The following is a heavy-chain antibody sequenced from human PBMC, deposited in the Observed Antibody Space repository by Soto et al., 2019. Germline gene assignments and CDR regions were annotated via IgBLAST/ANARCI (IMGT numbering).Heavy chain of an antibody. CDR1: GFNFNNAW. CDR3: TTEWNREPDY. Sequence: EAQLVEFGGGTVKPGGSLRLSCVASGFNFNNAWMSWVRQTPGKGLEWVGRIKSKLSGGTTDDIPPVKGRFIISRDDSKNTLYLQMDSLKIEDKGVYYCTTEWNREPDYWGQGTLVTVSS. D-gene: IGHD1-1*01. CDR2: IKSKLSGGTT. J-gene: IGHJ4*02. V-gene: IGHV3-15*01.